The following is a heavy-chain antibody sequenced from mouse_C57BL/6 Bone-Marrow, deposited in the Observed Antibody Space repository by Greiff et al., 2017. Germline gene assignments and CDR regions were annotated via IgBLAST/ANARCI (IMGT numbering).Heavy chain of an antibody. CDR1: GYTFPDYN. CDR3: ARPSYGFAY. D-gene: IGHD1-1*01. Sequence: EVQLQQSGPELVKPGASVKIPCQASGYTFPDYNMDWVKQSHGKSLEWIGDINPNNGGPIYNQKFKGKATLTVDKSSSTAYMELRSLTSEDTAVYYCARPSYGFAYWGQGTLVTVSA. V-gene: IGHV1-18*01. CDR2: INPNNGGP. J-gene: IGHJ3*01.